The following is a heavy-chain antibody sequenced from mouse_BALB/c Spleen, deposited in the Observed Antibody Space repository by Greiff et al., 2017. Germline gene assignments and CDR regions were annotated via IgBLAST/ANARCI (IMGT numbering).Heavy chain of an antibody. CDR2: IDPANGNT. V-gene: IGHV14-3*02. D-gene: IGHD2-2*01. Sequence: EVQLQQSGAELVKPGASVKLSCTASGFNIKDTYMHWVKQRPEQGLEWIGRIDPANGNTKYDPKFQGKATITADTSSNTAYLQLSSLTSEDTAVYYCARGGYGYDGAWFAYWGQGTLVTVSA. CDR3: ARGGYGYDGAWFAY. CDR1: GFNIKDTY. J-gene: IGHJ3*01.